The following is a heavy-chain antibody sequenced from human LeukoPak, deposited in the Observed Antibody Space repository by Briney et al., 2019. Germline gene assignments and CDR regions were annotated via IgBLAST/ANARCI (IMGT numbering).Heavy chain of an antibody. Sequence: PSETLSLTCTVSGGSISSSSYHWGWIRQPPGKGLEWIGSMYYSGSTYYNPSLKSRVTVSVDTSKNQFSLNLSSVTAADTAVYYCATPMTTVTRSGMDVWGQGTTVTVSS. D-gene: IGHD4-17*01. CDR2: MYYSGST. CDR1: GGSISSSSYH. V-gene: IGHV4-39*01. CDR3: ATPMTTVTRSGMDV. J-gene: IGHJ6*02.